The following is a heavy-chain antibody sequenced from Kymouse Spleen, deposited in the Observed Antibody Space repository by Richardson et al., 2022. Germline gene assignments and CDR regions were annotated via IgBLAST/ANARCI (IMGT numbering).Heavy chain of an antibody. CDR2: IKQDGSEK. D-gene: IGHD6-6*01. V-gene: IGHV3-7*01. J-gene: IGHJ6*02. Sequence: EVQLVESGGGLVQPGGSLRLSCAASGFTFSSYWMSWVRQAPGKGLEWVANIKQDGSEKYYVDSVKGRFTISRDNAKNSLYLQMNSLRAEDTAVYYCARDRSSSSHYYGMDVWGQGTTVTVSS. CDR3: ARDRSSSSHYYGMDV. CDR1: GFTFSSYW.